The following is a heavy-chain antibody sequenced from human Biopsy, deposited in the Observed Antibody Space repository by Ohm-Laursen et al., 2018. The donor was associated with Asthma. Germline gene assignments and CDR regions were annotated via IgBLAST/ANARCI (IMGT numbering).Heavy chain of an antibody. J-gene: IGHJ6*02. CDR2: ISVYNGNT. V-gene: IGHV1-18*01. CDR3: ARAADYSHYYGIDV. CDR1: GYTFNSAG. D-gene: IGHD3-10*01. Sequence: SVKVSCKTSGYTFNSAGITWVRQAPGQGLEWMGWISVYNGNTKVAQKLQDRVTMITDTSTSTAYMELRSLRSDDTAVYFCARAADYSHYYGIDVWGQGTTATVS.